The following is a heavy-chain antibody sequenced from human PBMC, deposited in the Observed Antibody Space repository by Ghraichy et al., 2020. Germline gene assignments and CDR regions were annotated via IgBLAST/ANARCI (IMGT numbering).Heavy chain of an antibody. D-gene: IGHD6-19*01. CDR3: ARIDIAVAGTKGVYYYFGMDV. CDR1: GGSFSGYY. Sequence: SETLYLTCAVYGGSFSGYYWSWIRQPPGKGLEWIGEINHSGSTNYNPSLKSRVTISVDTSKNQFSLKLSSVTAADTAVYYCARIDIAVAGTKGVYYYFGMDVWGKGTTVTVSS. V-gene: IGHV4-34*01. J-gene: IGHJ6*04. CDR2: INHSGST.